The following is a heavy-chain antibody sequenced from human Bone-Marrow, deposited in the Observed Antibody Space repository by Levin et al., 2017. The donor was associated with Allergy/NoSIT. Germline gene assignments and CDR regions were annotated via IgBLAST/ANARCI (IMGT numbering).Heavy chain of an antibody. V-gene: IGHV2-5*02. CDR2: IYWDDDK. CDR1: GFSLTTTGVG. CDR3: AHRRGGYNWNHGDFDF. Sequence: SGPTLVKPTQTLALTCTFSGFSLTTTGVGVGWIRQPPGQAPEWLALIYWDDDKRYSPSLKTRLTVTKDTSRNQVILIMTNVDPVDTGTYYCAHRRGGYNWNHGDFDFWGHGTLVTVSS. D-gene: IGHD1-14*01. J-gene: IGHJ4*01.